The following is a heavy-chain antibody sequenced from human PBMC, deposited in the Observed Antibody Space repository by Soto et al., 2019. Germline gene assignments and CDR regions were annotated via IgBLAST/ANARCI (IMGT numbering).Heavy chain of an antibody. CDR3: TTDPSMIVLRRDAFDI. Sequence: GGSLRLSCAASGFTFSNAWMSWVRQAPGKGLEWVGRIKSKTDGGTTDYAAPVKGRFTISRDDSKNTLYLQMNSLKTEDTAVYYCTTDPSMIVLRRDAFDIWGQGTMVTVSS. J-gene: IGHJ3*02. V-gene: IGHV3-15*01. CDR1: GFTFSNAW. D-gene: IGHD3-22*01. CDR2: IKSKTDGGTT.